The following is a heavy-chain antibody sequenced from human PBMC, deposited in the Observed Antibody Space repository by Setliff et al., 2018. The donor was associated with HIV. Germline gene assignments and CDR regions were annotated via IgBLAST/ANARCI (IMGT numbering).Heavy chain of an antibody. CDR2: IYHYGSP. Sequence: SETLSLTCTVSGGSISSYFWTWIRQSPEKGLEWIGYIYHYGSPNYNPSLQSRVTLSVDTSKNQFSLTLTSVTAADTAVYYCARGGRSDGYHIAPWGQGILVTVSS. V-gene: IGHV4-59*01. CDR3: ARGGRSDGYHIAP. D-gene: IGHD2-15*01. CDR1: GGSISSYF. J-gene: IGHJ5*02.